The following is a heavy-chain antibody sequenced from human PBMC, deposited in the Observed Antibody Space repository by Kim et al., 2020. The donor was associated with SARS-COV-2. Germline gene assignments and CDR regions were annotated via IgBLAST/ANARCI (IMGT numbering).Heavy chain of an antibody. V-gene: IGHV4-31*03. Sequence: SETLSLTCTVSGGSISSGGYYWSWIRQHPGKGLEWIGYIYYSGSTYYNPSLKSRVTISVDTSKNQFSLKLSSVTAADTAVYYCARGEKRGEIYYYGSGSRGGGYYYYGMDVWGQGTTVTVSS. CDR3: ARGEKRGEIYYYGSGSRGGGYYYYGMDV. CDR2: IYYSGST. J-gene: IGHJ6*02. CDR1: GGSISSGGYY. D-gene: IGHD3-10*01.